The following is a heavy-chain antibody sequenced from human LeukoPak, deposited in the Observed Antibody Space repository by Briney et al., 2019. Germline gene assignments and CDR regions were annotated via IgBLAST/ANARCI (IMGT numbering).Heavy chain of an antibody. D-gene: IGHD3-9*01. J-gene: IGHJ3*02. V-gene: IGHV4-59*01. CDR2: IYYSGDT. CDR1: DGAIAGYS. CDR3: ARRLYDILTGDAFDI. Sequence: PSETLSLTCTVSDGAIAGYSWSWIRQAPGKGLEWIGYIYYSGDTNYNPSLKSRVTISVDTSKNQFSLKLSSVTAADTAVYYCARRLYDILTGDAFDIWGQGTMVTVSS.